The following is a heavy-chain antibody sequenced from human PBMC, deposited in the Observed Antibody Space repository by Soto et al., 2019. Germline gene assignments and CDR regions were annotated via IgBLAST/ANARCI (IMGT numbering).Heavy chain of an antibody. CDR2: IYYSGST. Sequence: SETLSLTCTVSGGSISSGDYYWSWIRQPPGKGLELIGYIYYSGSTYYNPSLKSRVTISVDTSKNQFSLKLSSVTAADTAVYYCARARGSYGPRSNYFDYWGQGTLVTVSS. V-gene: IGHV4-30-4*01. CDR3: ARARGSYGPRSNYFDY. D-gene: IGHD5-18*01. CDR1: GGSISSGDYY. J-gene: IGHJ4*02.